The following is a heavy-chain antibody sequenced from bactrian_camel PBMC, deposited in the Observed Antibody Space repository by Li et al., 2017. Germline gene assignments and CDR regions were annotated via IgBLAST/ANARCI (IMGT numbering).Heavy chain of an antibody. D-gene: IGHD2*01. CDR2: IYSGGGST. J-gene: IGHJ4*01. CDR1: GFTFSNYA. Sequence: VQLVESGGGLVQPGGSLRLSCAVSGFTFSNYAMTWVRQTPGKEREGVATIYSGGGSTYYADSVKGRFTISRDNAKNTLYLQMNSLKPEDSAMYYCAAALFSGGHYSASYKYWGQGTQVTVS. CDR3: AAALFSGGHYSASYKY. V-gene: IGHV3S31*01.